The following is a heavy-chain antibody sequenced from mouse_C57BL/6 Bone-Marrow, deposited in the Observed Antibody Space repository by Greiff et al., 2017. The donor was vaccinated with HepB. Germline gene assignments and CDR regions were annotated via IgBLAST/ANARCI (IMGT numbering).Heavy chain of an antibody. CDR1: GFTFSSYA. Sequence: EVKLMESGGGLVKPGGSLKLSSAASGFTFSSYAMSWVRQTPEKRLEWVATISDGGSYTYYPDNVKGRFTISRDNAKNNLYLQMSHLKSEDTAMYYCARVSYPHYFDYWGQGTTLTVSS. CDR3: ARVSYPHYFDY. J-gene: IGHJ2*01. CDR2: ISDGGSYT. V-gene: IGHV5-4*03. D-gene: IGHD2-10*01.